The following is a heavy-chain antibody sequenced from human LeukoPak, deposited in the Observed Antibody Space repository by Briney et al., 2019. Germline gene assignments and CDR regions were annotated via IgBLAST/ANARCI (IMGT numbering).Heavy chain of an antibody. V-gene: IGHV4-59*01. J-gene: IGHJ4*02. Sequence: SETLSLTCIVSGGSIRGYYWSWIRQPPGKGLEWIGYFYYTGSTNYNASLKSRVTTSVDTCKNQFCLKLISVTAADTAVYYCARSPQRGYIYGYLKHFDYWGQGTLVTVSS. CDR2: FYYTGST. CDR3: ARSPQRGYIYGYLKHFDY. CDR1: GGSIRGYY. D-gene: IGHD5-18*01.